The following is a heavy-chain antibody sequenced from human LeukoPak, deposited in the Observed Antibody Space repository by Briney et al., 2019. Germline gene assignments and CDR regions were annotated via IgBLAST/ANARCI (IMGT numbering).Heavy chain of an antibody. CDR2: INHSGST. Sequence: SETLSLTCAVYGGSFSGYYWSWIRQPPGKGLEWIGEINHSGSTNYNPSLKSRVTISVDTSKNQFSLKLSSVTAADTAVYYCARGLFQGSGSYSPEYYYYMDVWGKGTTVTVSS. J-gene: IGHJ6*03. CDR3: ARGLFQGSGSYSPEYYYYMDV. CDR1: GGSFSGYY. V-gene: IGHV4-34*01. D-gene: IGHD3-10*01.